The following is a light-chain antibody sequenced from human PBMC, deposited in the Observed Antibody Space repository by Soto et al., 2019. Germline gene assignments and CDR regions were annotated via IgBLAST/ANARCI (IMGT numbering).Light chain of an antibody. CDR2: LNSDGSH. CDR3: QTWGTGIHWV. J-gene: IGLJ3*02. Sequence: QLVLTQSPSASASLGASVKLTCTLSSGHSSYAIAWHQQQPEKGPRYLMKLNSDGSHSKGDGIPDRFSGSSSGAERYLTISSLQSEAEADYYCQTWGTGIHWVFGGGTKL. V-gene: IGLV4-69*01. CDR1: SGHSSYA.